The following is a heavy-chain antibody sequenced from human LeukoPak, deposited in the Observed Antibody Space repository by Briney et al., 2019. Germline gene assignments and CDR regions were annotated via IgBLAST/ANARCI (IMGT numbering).Heavy chain of an antibody. CDR1: GGTFSSYA. V-gene: IGHV1-69*06. CDR2: IIPIFGTA. D-gene: IGHD2-15*01. CDR3: TTCLSGGSCWGAFDI. J-gene: IGHJ3*02. Sequence: SVKVSCKASGGTFSSYAISWVRQAPGQGLEWMGGIIPIFGTANYAQKFQGRVTITADKSTSTAYMELSSLRSEDTAVYYCTTCLSGGSCWGAFDIWGQGTMVTVSS.